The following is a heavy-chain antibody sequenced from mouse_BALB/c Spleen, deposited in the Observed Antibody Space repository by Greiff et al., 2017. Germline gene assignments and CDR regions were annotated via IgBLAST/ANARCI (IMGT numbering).Heavy chain of an antibody. D-gene: IGHD2-10*02. J-gene: IGHJ3*01. CDR3: ARGRYGNYAAY. Sequence: VQLVESGPGLVQPSQSLSITCTVSGFSLTSYGVHWVRQSPGKGLEWLGVIWSGGSTDYNAAFISRLSISKDNSKSQVFFKMNSLQANDTAIYYCARGRYGNYAAYWGQGTLVTVSA. V-gene: IGHV2-2*02. CDR2: IWSGGST. CDR1: GFSLTSYG.